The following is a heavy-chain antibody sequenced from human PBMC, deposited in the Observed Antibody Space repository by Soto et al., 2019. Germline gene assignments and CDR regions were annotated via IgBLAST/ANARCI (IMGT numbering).Heavy chain of an antibody. Sequence: KQSQTLSLTCAISGDSVSSNSAAWNWIRQSPSRGLEWLGRTYYRSKWYNDYAVSVKSRITINPDTSKNQFSLQLNSVTPEDTAVYYCARGAVAGQLHYYYYGMDVWGQGTTVTVSS. V-gene: IGHV6-1*01. D-gene: IGHD6-19*01. CDR1: GDSVSSNSAA. J-gene: IGHJ6*02. CDR3: ARGAVAGQLHYYYYGMDV. CDR2: TYYRSKWYN.